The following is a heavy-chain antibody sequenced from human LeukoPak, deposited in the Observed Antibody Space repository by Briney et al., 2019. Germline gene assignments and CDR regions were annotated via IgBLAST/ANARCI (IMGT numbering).Heavy chain of an antibody. Sequence: ASVKVSCKASGGTFGSYAISWVRQAPGQGLEWMGRIIPIFGTANYAQKFQGRVTITTDESTSTAYMELSSLRSEDTAVYYCARDKLGTVAGNINWFDPWGQGTLVTVSS. J-gene: IGHJ5*02. CDR3: ARDKLGTVAGNINWFDP. D-gene: IGHD6-19*01. CDR2: IIPIFGTA. CDR1: GGTFGSYA. V-gene: IGHV1-69*05.